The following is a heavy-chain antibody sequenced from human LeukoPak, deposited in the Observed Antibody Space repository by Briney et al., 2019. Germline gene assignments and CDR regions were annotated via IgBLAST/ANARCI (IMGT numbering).Heavy chain of an antibody. Sequence: SQTLSLTCAISGDSVSSNNAVWNWIRQSPSRGLEWLGRTYYRSKWYDDYAESVKGRITINPDTSKSQFSLQLNSLTLEDTALYYCARGGAMFDYWGQGTLVTVSS. CDR2: TYYRSKWYD. V-gene: IGHV6-1*01. CDR3: ARGGAMFDY. CDR1: GDSVSSNNAV. J-gene: IGHJ4*02.